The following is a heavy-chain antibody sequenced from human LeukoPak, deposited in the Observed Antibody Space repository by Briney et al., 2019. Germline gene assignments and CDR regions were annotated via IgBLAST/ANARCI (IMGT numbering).Heavy chain of an antibody. CDR1: GGSFSGYY. Sequence: PSETLSLTCAVYGGSFSGYYWSWIRQPPGKGLEWIGEINHSGSTNYNPSLKSRVTISVDTSKNQFSLKLSSVTAADTAVYYCARGVAPFENVPYYFDYWGQGTLVTVSS. CDR3: ARGVAPFENVPYYFDY. J-gene: IGHJ4*02. D-gene: IGHD2-2*01. V-gene: IGHV4-34*01. CDR2: INHSGST.